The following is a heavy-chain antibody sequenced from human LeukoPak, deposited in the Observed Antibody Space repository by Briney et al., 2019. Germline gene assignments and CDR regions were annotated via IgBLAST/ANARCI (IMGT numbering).Heavy chain of an antibody. CDR1: GFTFSSYA. Sequence: GGSLRLSCAASGFTFSSYAMHWVRQAPGKGLEWVAIISYDGSNKYYADSVKGRFTISRDNSKNTLYLQMNSLRAEDTAVYYCARPPSYTTVTTFVRYHFDYWGQGTLVTVSS. CDR2: ISYDGSNK. V-gene: IGHV3-30-3*01. D-gene: IGHD4-17*01. J-gene: IGHJ4*02. CDR3: ARPPSYTTVTTFVRYHFDY.